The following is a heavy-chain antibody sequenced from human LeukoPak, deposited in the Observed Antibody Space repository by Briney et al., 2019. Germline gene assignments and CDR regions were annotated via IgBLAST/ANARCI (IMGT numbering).Heavy chain of an antibody. CDR3: ARARDGYNTD. V-gene: IGHV4-59*01. D-gene: IGHD5-24*01. CDR2: IYYSGST. Sequence: PSETLSLTCTVSGGSISSYYWSWIRQPPGKGLEWIGYIYYSGSTSYNPSLKSRVTISVDTSKNQFSLKLSSVTAADSAVYYCARARDGYNTDWGQGTLVTVSS. CDR1: GGSISSYY. J-gene: IGHJ4*02.